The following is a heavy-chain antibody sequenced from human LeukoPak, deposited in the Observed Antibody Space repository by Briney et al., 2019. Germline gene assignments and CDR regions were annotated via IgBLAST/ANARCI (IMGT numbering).Heavy chain of an antibody. V-gene: IGHV1-2*02. CDR1: GYTFTAYY. J-gene: IGHJ4*02. Sequence: GASVTVSCKASGYTFTAYYIHWVRQAPGQGLEWLGWIDPNSGGTTYSQRFQGRVTMTTDTSSSTAYMELRSLGSDDTAVYYCARNRDHVSDNWGQGTLVTVST. D-gene: IGHD1-14*01. CDR2: IDPNSGGT. CDR3: ARNRDHVSDN.